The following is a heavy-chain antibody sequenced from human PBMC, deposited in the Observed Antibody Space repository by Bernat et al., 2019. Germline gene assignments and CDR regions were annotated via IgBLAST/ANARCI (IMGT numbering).Heavy chain of an antibody. V-gene: IGHV2-5*02. D-gene: IGHD5-18*01. CDR3: ARVDTAMVTFDY. Sequence: QITLKESGPTLVKPTQTLTLTCTFSGFSLSTSGVGVGWIRQPPGKALEWLALIYWDDDKRYSPSLKSRLTITKDTTKNPVILTMTNMDPVDTATYYCARVDTAMVTFDYWGQGTLVTVSS. CDR1: GFSLSTSGVG. CDR2: IYWDDDK. J-gene: IGHJ4*02.